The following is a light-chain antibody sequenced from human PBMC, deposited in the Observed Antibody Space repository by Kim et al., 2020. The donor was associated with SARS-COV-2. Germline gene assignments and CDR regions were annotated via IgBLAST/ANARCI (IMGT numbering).Light chain of an antibody. CDR2: EVT. Sequence: QSALTQPASVSGSPGQSITISCTGTSSDVGAYDLVSWYQQLPGKAPKLLIYEVTRRPSGVSHRFSGSKSGDTASLTISGLQAEDEADYYCCSYAGNFISLFGGGTQLTVL. CDR1: SSDVGAYDL. J-gene: IGLJ2*01. V-gene: IGLV2-23*02. CDR3: CSYAGNFISL.